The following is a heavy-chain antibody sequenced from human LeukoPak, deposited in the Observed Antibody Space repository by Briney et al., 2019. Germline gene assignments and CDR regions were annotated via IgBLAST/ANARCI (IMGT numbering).Heavy chain of an antibody. Sequence: SISGSSTYIYYADSVKGRFTISRDNAKNSLYLHMNSLRAEDTAVYYCARRYCSGGSCYCDYWGQGTLVTVSS. CDR2: ISGSSTYI. V-gene: IGHV3-21*01. CDR3: ARRYCSGGSCYCDY. J-gene: IGHJ4*02. D-gene: IGHD2-15*01.